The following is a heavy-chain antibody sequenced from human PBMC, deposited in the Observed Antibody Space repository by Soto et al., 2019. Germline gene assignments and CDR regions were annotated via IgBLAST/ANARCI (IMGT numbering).Heavy chain of an antibody. Sequence: GGSLRLSCAASGFTFSSYGMHWIRQAPGKGLEWVAVIWYDGSNKYYADSVKGRFTISRDNSKNTLYLQMNSLRAEDTAVYYCARDPHDYGVDYWGQGTLVTVSS. CDR2: IWYDGSNK. D-gene: IGHD4-17*01. V-gene: IGHV3-33*01. J-gene: IGHJ4*02. CDR3: ARDPHDYGVDY. CDR1: GFTFSSYG.